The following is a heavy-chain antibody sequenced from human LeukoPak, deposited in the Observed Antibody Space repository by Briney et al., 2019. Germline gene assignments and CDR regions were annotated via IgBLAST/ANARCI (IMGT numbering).Heavy chain of an antibody. CDR1: GFTFSSYW. D-gene: IGHD4-17*01. CDR2: IKFDGSEK. J-gene: IGHJ4*02. V-gene: IGHV3-7*03. CDR3: AKASPYGDYGTYYFDY. Sequence: GGSLRLSCAASGFTFSSYWMSWVRQAPGKGLEWVANIKFDGSEKYYVDSVKGRFTISRDNAKNSLYLQMNSLRAEDTAVYYCAKASPYGDYGTYYFDYWGQGTLVTVSS.